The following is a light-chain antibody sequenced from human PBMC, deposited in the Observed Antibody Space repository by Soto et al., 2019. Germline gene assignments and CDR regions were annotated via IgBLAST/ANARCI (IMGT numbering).Light chain of an antibody. Sequence: IEMTQSPATLSVSPGERATLSCRASQSVSSNLVWYQQKPGQAPRLLIYGASTRATGIPARFSGSGSGTEFTLTFSSLQSEDFAVYYCQQYNNWPPWTFGQGTKVDI. J-gene: IGKJ1*01. CDR3: QQYNNWPPWT. CDR2: GAS. V-gene: IGKV3-15*01. CDR1: QSVSSN.